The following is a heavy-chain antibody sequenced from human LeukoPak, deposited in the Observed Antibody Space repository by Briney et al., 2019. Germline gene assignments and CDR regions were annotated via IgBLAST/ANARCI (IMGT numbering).Heavy chain of an antibody. CDR2: ITSGSTI. CDR1: GFTFRDYY. CDR3: ARGVYIAAAQYAY. D-gene: IGHD6-13*01. J-gene: IGHJ4*02. V-gene: IGHV3-11*01. Sequence: GESLRLSCAASGFTFRDYYMSWIRQAPGKGLEWVSYITSGSTIYYADSVKGRFTISRDNAKNSLYLQMNSLRAEDTAVYYCARGVYIAAAQYAYWGQGTLVTVSS.